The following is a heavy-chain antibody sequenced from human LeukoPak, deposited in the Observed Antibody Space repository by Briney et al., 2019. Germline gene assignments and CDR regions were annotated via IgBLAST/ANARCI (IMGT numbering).Heavy chain of an antibody. V-gene: IGHV4-59*01. D-gene: IGHD2-2*01. CDR2: IYYSGST. CDR1: GGSISSYY. J-gene: IGHJ4*02. CDR3: ARLSVVVPAALDY. Sequence: PSETLSLTCTVSGGSISSYYWSWIRQPPGKGLEWIGYIYYSGSTNYNPSPKSRVTISVDTSKNQFSLKLSSVTAADTAVYYCARLSVVVPAALDYWGQGTLVTVSS.